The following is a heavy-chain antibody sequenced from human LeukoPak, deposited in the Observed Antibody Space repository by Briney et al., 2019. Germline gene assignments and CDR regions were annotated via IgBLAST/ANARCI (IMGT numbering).Heavy chain of an antibody. CDR2: IRYDRTDE. J-gene: IGHJ4*02. Sequence: GGSLRLSCAASGFTFSSYDMHWVRQAPGKGLEWVAFIRYDRTDEYYADSVKGRFTISRDNSKNTLYLQMNSLRAEDTAVYYCATFGPEVVTPFEYWGQGTLVTVSS. CDR3: ATFGPEVVTPFEY. V-gene: IGHV3-30*02. CDR1: GFTFSSYD. D-gene: IGHD3-10*01.